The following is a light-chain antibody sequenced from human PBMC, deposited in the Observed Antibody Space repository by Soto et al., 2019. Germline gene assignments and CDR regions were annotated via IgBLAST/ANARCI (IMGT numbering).Light chain of an antibody. CDR2: EVS. V-gene: IGLV2-14*01. J-gene: IGLJ3*02. Sequence: QSVLTQPASVSGSPGQSITISCTGTSSDVGHNYVSWYQQHAGKAPKLIIYEVSYRPSGVSTRFSGSKSGNTASLTISGLQVEDEADYYCSSYTSSGVFGGGTKLTVL. CDR1: SSDVGHNY. CDR3: SSYTSSGV.